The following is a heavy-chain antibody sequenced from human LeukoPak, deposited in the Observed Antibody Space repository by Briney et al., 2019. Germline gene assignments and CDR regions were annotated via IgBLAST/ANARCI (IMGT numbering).Heavy chain of an antibody. V-gene: IGHV3-48*01. Sequence: GGSLRLSCAASGFTFSRSWMNWVRQAPGKGLEWVSYISSSSSTIYYADSVKGRFTISRDNAKNSLYLQMNSLRAEDTAVYYCAREVDVVVVAATPLRSDAFDIWGQGTMVTVSS. CDR3: AREVDVVVVAATPLRSDAFDI. D-gene: IGHD2-15*01. CDR1: GFTFSRSW. J-gene: IGHJ3*02. CDR2: ISSSSSTI.